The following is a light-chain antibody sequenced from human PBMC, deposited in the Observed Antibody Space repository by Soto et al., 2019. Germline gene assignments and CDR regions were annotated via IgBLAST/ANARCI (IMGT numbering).Light chain of an antibody. Sequence: EIMLTQSPGTLSLSPGERATLSCRASQSVSSSYLAWYQQKPGQAPRLLIYGASSRATGIPDRFSGSGSGTDFTLTISRLEPEDFAVYYCQQYGSSPPWPFGQGTRV. J-gene: IGKJ1*01. CDR3: QQYGSSPPWP. V-gene: IGKV3-20*01. CDR2: GAS. CDR1: QSVSSSY.